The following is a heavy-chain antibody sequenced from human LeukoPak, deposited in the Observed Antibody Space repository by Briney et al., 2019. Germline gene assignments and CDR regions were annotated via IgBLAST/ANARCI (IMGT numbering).Heavy chain of an antibody. CDR3: ARDGYNSGYYYYMDV. D-gene: IGHD5-24*01. J-gene: IGHJ6*03. Sequence: SETLSLTCTVSGGSISSYYWSWIRQPPGKGLEWIGYIYYSGSTNYNPSLKSRVTISVDASKNQFSLKLSSVTAADTAVYYCARDGYNSGYYYYMDVWGKGTTVTVSS. V-gene: IGHV4-59*01. CDR2: IYYSGST. CDR1: GGSISSYY.